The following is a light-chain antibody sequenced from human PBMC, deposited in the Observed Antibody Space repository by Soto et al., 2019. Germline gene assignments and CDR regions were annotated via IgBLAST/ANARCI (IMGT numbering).Light chain of an antibody. V-gene: IGKV3D-15*01. CDR2: DIS. J-gene: IGKJ4*01. CDR1: QSVSSN. Sequence: EIVLRNSPGTLSLHPGERATLSCRASQSVSSNLAWYQQKPGQAPSLLIYDISARATGIPTRFSGSGSGTEFTLTISSLQSEDFAVYYCQQYNDWPLTFGGGTKVDVK. CDR3: QQYNDWPLT.